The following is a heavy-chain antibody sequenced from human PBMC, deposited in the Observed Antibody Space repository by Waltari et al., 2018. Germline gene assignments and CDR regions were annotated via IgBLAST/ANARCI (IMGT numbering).Heavy chain of an antibody. CDR2: ISGSGGST. D-gene: IGHD6-19*01. CDR1: GFTFSSYA. Sequence: EVQLLESGGGLVQPGGSLRLSCAASGFTFSSYAMSWVRQAPGKGLEWGSAISGSGGSTYCADSVKGRFTISRDNSKNTLYLQMNSLRAEDTAVYYCAKGRYSSGWYSIGYWGQGTLVTVSS. CDR3: AKGRYSSGWYSIGY. J-gene: IGHJ4*02. V-gene: IGHV3-23*01.